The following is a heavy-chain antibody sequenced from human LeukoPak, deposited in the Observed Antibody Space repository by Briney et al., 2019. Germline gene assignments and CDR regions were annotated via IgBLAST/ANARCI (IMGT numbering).Heavy chain of an antibody. CDR1: GFTFDDYA. V-gene: IGHV3-43*02. Sequence: GGFLRLSCAASGFTFDDYAMHWVRQAPGKGLEWVSLISGDGGSTYYADSVKGRFTISRDNSKNSLYLQMNSLRTEDTALYYCAKGSSYYTDGDAFDIWGQGTMVTVSS. CDR3: AKGSSYYTDGDAFDI. D-gene: IGHD3-10*01. J-gene: IGHJ3*02. CDR2: ISGDGGST.